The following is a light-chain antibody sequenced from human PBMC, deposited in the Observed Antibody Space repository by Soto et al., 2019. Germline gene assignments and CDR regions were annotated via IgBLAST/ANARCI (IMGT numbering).Light chain of an antibody. V-gene: IGKV3-20*01. CDR1: QNVSSSY. CDR3: QQYGSSPRT. J-gene: IGKJ1*01. Sequence: EIVLTQSTGTLSLSPGERATLSCRASQNVSSSYLAWYQQKPGQAPRLLIYGASSRATGIPDRFSGSGSGTDFTLTISRLEPEDFAVYYCQQYGSSPRTFDQGTKVEIK. CDR2: GAS.